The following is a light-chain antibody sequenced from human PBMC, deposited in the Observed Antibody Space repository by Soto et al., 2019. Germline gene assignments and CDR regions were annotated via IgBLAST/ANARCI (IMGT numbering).Light chain of an antibody. Sequence: ESVLSRCPFILPLSPGARATRSCRASPSLSVSYCVWCQHKPGQGPTRLILIAFTRATAIPARCIGSGSGANFTLTLISLEPEDVATYHCQQRSNGPTCTFGQGTKVEIK. J-gene: IGKJ1*01. V-gene: IGKV3D-20*02. CDR2: IAF. CDR1: PSLSVSY. CDR3: QQRSNGPTCT.